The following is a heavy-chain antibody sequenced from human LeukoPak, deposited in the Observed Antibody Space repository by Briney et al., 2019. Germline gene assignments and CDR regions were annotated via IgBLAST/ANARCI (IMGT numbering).Heavy chain of an antibody. CDR2: IYYSGST. J-gene: IGHJ2*01. Sequence: SETLSLTCTVSGGSISSGGYYWSWVRQHPGEGLEWIGYIYYSGSTYYNPSLKSRVTISVDTSKNQFSLKLSSVTAADTAVYYWARNIVATFDLWGRGTLVTVSS. CDR1: GGSISSGGYY. D-gene: IGHD5-12*01. CDR3: ARNIVATFDL. V-gene: IGHV4-31*03.